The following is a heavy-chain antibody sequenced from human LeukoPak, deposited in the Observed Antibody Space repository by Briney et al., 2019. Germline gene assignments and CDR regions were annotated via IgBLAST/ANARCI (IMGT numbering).Heavy chain of an antibody. CDR3: AKDGISVTVNYYYYYMDV. CDR1: GFTFSSYG. CDR2: ISGRGGRT. J-gene: IGHJ6*03. D-gene: IGHD3-3*02. V-gene: IGHV3-23*01. Sequence: PGGTLRLSCAASGFTFSSYGISWVRQAPGKGLEWVSGISGRGGRTHYTDSVKGRFTISRDNSKNTLYLQMNSLRAEDTAVYYCAKDGISVTVNYYYYYMDVWGKGTTVTISS.